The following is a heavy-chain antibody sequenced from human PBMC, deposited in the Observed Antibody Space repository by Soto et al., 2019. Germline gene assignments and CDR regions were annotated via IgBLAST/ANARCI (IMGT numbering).Heavy chain of an antibody. J-gene: IGHJ2*01. Sequence: QVQLQESGPGLVKPSETLSLTCTVSGGSISSYYWSWIRQPPGKGLEWIGYIYYSGSSNYNPSLNSRVTISVDTSKTQFSLKLSSVTAADTAVYYCARDYYDSSGYPHNWYFDLWGRGTLVTVSS. CDR3: ARDYYDSSGYPHNWYFDL. D-gene: IGHD3-22*01. CDR2: IYYSGSS. CDR1: GGSISSYY. V-gene: IGHV4-59*01.